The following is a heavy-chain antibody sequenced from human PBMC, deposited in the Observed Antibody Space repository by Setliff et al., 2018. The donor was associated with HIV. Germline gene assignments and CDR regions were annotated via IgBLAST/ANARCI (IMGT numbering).Heavy chain of an antibody. V-gene: IGHV1-46*01. J-gene: IGHJ4*02. CDR2: VNPSGGST. Sequence: ASVKVSCKASGYTFTNYNIHWVRQAPGQGLEWVGMVNPSGGSTAYAQKFQGRVTIIRDTSTSTVYIDLSSLRSEDTAVYYCARPGIAAADYYFDYWGQGALVTVSS. D-gene: IGHD6-13*01. CDR3: ARPGIAAADYYFDY. CDR1: GYTFTNYN.